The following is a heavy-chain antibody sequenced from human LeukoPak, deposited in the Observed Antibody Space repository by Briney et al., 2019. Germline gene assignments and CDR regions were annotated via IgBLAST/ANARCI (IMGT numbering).Heavy chain of an antibody. Sequence: ASVKVSCKASGYTFTDYYLHWVRQAPGQGLEWLGWSNPNSGGTNYAQKFQGRVAMTRDMSISTAYMELSRLRSDDTAVYYCARVIDSSGYHWHSYDNWGQGTLVTVSS. V-gene: IGHV1-2*02. CDR3: ARVIDSSGYHWHSYDN. J-gene: IGHJ4*02. CDR2: SNPNSGGT. CDR1: GYTFTDYY. D-gene: IGHD3-22*01.